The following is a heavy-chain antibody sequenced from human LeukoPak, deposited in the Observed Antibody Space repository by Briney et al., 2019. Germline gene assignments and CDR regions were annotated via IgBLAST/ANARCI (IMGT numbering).Heavy chain of an antibody. D-gene: IGHD3-9*01. CDR1: GGSLSSYY. J-gene: IGHJ4*02. Sequence: PSETLCLTCTVSGGSLSSYYWTWIRQPPGKGLEWIGYIYYSGSTNYNPSLKSRVTMSVDTSKNQFSLKLNSVTAADTAVYYCARSGTLTGYLYWGQGALVTVSS. CDR2: IYYSGST. V-gene: IGHV4-59*01. CDR3: ARSGTLTGYLY.